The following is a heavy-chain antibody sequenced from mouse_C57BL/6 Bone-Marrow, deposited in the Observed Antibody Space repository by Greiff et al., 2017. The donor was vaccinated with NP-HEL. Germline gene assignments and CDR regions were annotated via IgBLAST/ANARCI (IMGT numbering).Heavy chain of an antibody. V-gene: IGHV1-62-2*01. CDR1: GYAFTEYT. Sequence: QVQLQQSGAELVKPGASVKLSCKASGYAFTEYTIHWVKQRSGQGLEWIGWFYPGSGSIKYNEKFKDKATLTADKSSSTVYMELSRLTSEDSAVYFCARHEDGIYDGYSRFGYWGQGTTLTVSS. D-gene: IGHD2-3*01. CDR3: ARHEDGIYDGYSRFGY. J-gene: IGHJ2*01. CDR2: FYPGSGSI.